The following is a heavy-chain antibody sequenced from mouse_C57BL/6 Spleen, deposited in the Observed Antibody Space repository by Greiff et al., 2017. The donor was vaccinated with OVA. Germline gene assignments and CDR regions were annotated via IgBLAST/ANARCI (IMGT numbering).Heavy chain of an antibody. CDR2: IDPSDSYT. Sequence: QVQLQQSGAELVMPGASVKLSCKASGYTFTSYWMHWVQQRPGQGLEWIGEIDPSDSYTNYNQKFKGKSTLTVDKSSSTAYMQLSSLTSEDSAVYYCARRGDYAMDYWGQGTSVTVSS. CDR3: ARRGDYAMDY. V-gene: IGHV1-69*01. CDR1: GYTFTSYW. J-gene: IGHJ4*01.